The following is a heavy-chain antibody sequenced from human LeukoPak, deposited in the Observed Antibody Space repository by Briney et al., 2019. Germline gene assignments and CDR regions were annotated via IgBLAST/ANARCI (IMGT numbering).Heavy chain of an antibody. CDR1: GYSISSGHY. Sequence: SETLSLTCTVSGYSISSGHYWAWIRQSPEKGLEWIASMFHSGSTYYNPSLKSRVTTSADTSKNEFSLKLTSVTAADTALYYCATSRFSGGLGRFDPWGQGTLVTVSS. CDR3: ATSRFSGGLGRFDP. D-gene: IGHD3-10*01. V-gene: IGHV4-38-2*02. CDR2: MFHSGST. J-gene: IGHJ5*02.